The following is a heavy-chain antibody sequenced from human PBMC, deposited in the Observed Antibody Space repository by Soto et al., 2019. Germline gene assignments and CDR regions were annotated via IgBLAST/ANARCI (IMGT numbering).Heavy chain of an antibody. J-gene: IGHJ4*02. Sequence: GGSLRLSCAASGFTFSNFGMQWGRQAPGKGLEWVAAISADGSDKYFSDSVKGRFTISRDNSKNTLFLQMNSLRVEDTAVYYCTKGSEVARQELDYWGQGTLVTVSS. CDR2: ISADGSDK. V-gene: IGHV3-30*18. CDR1: GFTFSNFG. D-gene: IGHD3-3*01. CDR3: TKGSEVARQELDY.